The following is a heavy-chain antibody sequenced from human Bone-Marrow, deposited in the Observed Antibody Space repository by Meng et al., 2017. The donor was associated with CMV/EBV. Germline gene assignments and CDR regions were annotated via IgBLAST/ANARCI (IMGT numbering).Heavy chain of an antibody. D-gene: IGHD1-14*01. CDR2: IILIFDTA. CDR1: GGTFSSYA. Sequence: SAQVSCKASGGTFSSYAISWVRQAPAQGLEWMGGIILIFDTANYAQKFQGRVTITTDDSTSTAYMELSSPRSEDTAVYYCGRPPPQRPFWYGMDVWGQGTTVTVSS. V-gene: IGHV1-69*05. CDR3: GRPPPQRPFWYGMDV. J-gene: IGHJ6*02.